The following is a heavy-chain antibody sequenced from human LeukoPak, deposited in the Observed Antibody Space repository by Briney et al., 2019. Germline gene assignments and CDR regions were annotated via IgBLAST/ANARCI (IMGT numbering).Heavy chain of an antibody. CDR2: ITGSGRGT. V-gene: IGHV3-23*01. CDR3: SKDPNGDYVGAFDM. D-gene: IGHD4-17*01. J-gene: IGHJ3*02. CDR1: GLTFV. Sequence: GGSLRLSCTASGLTFVTTWVRQAPGKGLEWVSSITGSGRGTYYADSVKGRFSVSRDNSQNTVFLHMNSLRADDTALYYCSKDPNGDYVGAFDMWGPGTMVTVSS.